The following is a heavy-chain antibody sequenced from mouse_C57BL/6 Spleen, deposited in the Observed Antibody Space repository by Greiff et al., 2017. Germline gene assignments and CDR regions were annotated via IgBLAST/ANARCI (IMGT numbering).Heavy chain of an antibody. D-gene: IGHD1-1*01. J-gene: IGHJ2*01. V-gene: IGHV1-64*01. CDR3: ARLTTVVPDFDY. CDR2: IHPNSGST. Sequence: QVQLQQPGAELVKPGASVKLSCKASGYTFTSYWMHWVKQRPGQGLEWIGMIHPNSGSTNYNEKLKSKATLTVDKSSSTAYMQLSSLTSEDSAVYYCARLTTVVPDFDYWGQGTTLTVSS. CDR1: GYTFTSYW.